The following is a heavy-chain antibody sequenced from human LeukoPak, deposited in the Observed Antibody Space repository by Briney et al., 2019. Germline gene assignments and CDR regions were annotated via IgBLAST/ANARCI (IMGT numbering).Heavy chain of an antibody. D-gene: IGHD1-1*01. CDR3: AKGLERESRLDS. CDR2: ISGSGNSI. J-gene: IGHJ4*02. V-gene: IGHV3-23*01. CDR1: RFTFSYYA. Sequence: GGSLRLSCATSRFTFSYYAMSWVRQAPGKGLEWVSVISGSGNSIYYADSVRGRFTISTDNSKNTLYLQMNSLRAEDTALYYCAKGLERESRLDSWGQGTLVTVSS.